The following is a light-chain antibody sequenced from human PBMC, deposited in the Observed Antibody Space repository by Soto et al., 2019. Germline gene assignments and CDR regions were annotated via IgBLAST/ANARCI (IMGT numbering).Light chain of an antibody. CDR1: QAISSY. CDR2: AAS. Sequence: IQSAECRAWLAGCLGGRLTISNQASQAISSYLAWYQQKPGRAPKLLIYAASTLQSGVPSRFSGSGSGISFTLTITSLHPEHFAPSYPQHRNSFATTLRQGTRLEIK. J-gene: IGKJ5*01. V-gene: IGKV1-9*01. CDR3: QHRNSFATT.